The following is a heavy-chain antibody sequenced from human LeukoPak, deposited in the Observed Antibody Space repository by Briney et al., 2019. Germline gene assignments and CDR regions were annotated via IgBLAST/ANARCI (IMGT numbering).Heavy chain of an antibody. V-gene: IGHV4-39*01. CDR3: ASDKGYSNNYFDY. J-gene: IGHJ4*01. D-gene: IGHD6-13*01. CDR2: IYYSGST. CDR1: GGSISSSRYY. Sequence: SETLSLTCTVSGGSISSSRYYWGWIRQPPGKGLEWLGSIYYSGSTYYNPSLKSRVTISVDTSRNQFSLKLSSVTAADTALYYCASDKGYSNNYFDYWGQGTLVTVSS.